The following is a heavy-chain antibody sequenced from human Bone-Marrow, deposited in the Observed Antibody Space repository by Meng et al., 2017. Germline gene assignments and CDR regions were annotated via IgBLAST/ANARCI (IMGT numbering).Heavy chain of an antibody. D-gene: IGHD1-26*01. Sequence: QLQLQEWGPGLGKPSETLSLTCSVSGGSLSVSTYYWSWIRQTPGKGVEWIGSAYYSGSAYYTASLKSRVTISVDTSKNQFSLKLTSVTAADTALYFCARRHWDGWFDPWGQGTLVTVSS. CDR3: ARRHWDGWFDP. CDR2: AYYSGSA. V-gene: IGHV4-39*07. J-gene: IGHJ5*02. CDR1: GGSLSVSTYY.